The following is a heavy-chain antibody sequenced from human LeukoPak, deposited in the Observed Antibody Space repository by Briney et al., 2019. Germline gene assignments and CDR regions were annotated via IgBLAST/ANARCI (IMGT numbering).Heavy chain of an antibody. CDR2: IYHSGGT. V-gene: IGHV4-59*01. CDR3: ASRPITIFGVVDFHFDY. J-gene: IGHJ4*02. D-gene: IGHD3-3*01. CDR1: GGSISSYY. Sequence: SETLSLTCTVSGGSISSYYWNWIRQPPGKGLEWIGYIYHSGGTNYNPSLKSRVTISVDTSKNQFSLKMNSVTAADTAVYYCASRPITIFGVVDFHFDYWGQGTLVTVSS.